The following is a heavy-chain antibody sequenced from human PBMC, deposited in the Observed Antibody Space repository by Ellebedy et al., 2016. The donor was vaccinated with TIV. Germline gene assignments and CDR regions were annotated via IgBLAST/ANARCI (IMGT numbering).Heavy chain of an antibody. CDR2: ISYDGTSQ. Sequence: GESLKISCAASWFTFRSYAMHWVRQAPGKGLEWVAFISYDGTSQYYADSVKGRFTISRDNSKNTLYLQMNSLRAEDTAVYYCARVRGYGYGSDYWGQGTLVTVSS. CDR3: ARVRGYGYGSDY. D-gene: IGHD5-18*01. J-gene: IGHJ4*02. CDR1: WFTFRSYA. V-gene: IGHV3-30*01.